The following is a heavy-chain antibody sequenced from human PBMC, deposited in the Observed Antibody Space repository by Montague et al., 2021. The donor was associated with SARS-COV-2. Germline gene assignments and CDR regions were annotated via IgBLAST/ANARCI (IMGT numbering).Heavy chain of an antibody. J-gene: IGHJ3*02. CDR1: GFTFDDYA. CDR2: ISWNSGNI. CDR3: AKGEIGSGWYGAFDI. Sequence: SLRLSCAASGFTFDDYAMHWVRQAPGKGLEWVSGISWNSGNIGYADSVKGRFTISRDNAKNSLYLQMNSLRAEDTALYYRAKGEIGSGWYGAFDIWGQGTMVTVSS. V-gene: IGHV3-9*01. D-gene: IGHD6-19*01.